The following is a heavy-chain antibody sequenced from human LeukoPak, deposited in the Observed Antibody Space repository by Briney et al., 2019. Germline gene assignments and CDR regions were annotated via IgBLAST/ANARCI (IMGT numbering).Heavy chain of an antibody. Sequence: ASVKVSCKASGYTFTSYDINWVRQATGQGLEWMGWMNPNSGNTGYAQKFQGRVTMTRNTSISTAYMELSSLRSEDTAVYYCATRYCSGGSCYGRYYFDYWGQGTLVTVSS. CDR2: MNPNSGNT. V-gene: IGHV1-8*01. CDR3: ATRYCSGGSCYGRYYFDY. J-gene: IGHJ4*02. D-gene: IGHD2-15*01. CDR1: GYTFTSYD.